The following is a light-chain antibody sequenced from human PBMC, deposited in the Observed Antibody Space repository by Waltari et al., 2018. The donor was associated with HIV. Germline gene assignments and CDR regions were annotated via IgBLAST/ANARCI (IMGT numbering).Light chain of an antibody. CDR2: DVN. CDR1: SRDVGDYNS. CDR3: CSYADDYTWV. V-gene: IGLV2-11*01. J-gene: IGLJ3*02. Sequence: QSALTQPRSVSGSPGQSVTIPRTGTSRDVGDYNSVSWYQQHPSKAPKLMIFDVNKRPSGVPDRFSGSKSGNTASLTISGLQAEDEADYYCCSYADDYTWVFGGGTKLTVL.